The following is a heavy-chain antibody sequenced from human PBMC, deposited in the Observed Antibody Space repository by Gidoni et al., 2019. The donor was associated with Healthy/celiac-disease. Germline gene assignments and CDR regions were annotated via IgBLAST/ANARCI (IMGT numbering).Heavy chain of an antibody. D-gene: IGHD5-12*01. CDR2: ISSSSSYI. CDR1: GFTFSSYS. J-gene: IGHJ4*02. V-gene: IGHV3-21*01. CDR3: ARNGYNYRAFDY. Sequence: EVQLVESGGGLVKPGGSLRLSCAASGFTFSSYSMNWVRQAPGKGLEWVSSISSSSSYIYYADSVKGRFTISRDNAKNSLYLQMNSLRAEDTAVYYCARNGYNYRAFDYWGQGTLVTVSS.